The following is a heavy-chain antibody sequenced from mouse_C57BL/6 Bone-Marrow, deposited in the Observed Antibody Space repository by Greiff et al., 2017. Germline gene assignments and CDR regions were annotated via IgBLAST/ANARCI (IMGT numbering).Heavy chain of an antibody. D-gene: IGHD2-4*01. J-gene: IGHJ2*01. Sequence: DVKLQESGPGLVKPSQSLSLTCSVTGYSITSGYYWNWIRQFPGNKLEWMGYISYDGSNNYNPSLKNRISITRDTSKNQFFLKLNSVTTEDTATYYCARGGIYYDYDVDYWGQGTTLTVSS. V-gene: IGHV3-6*01. CDR1: GYSITSGYY. CDR3: ARGGIYYDYDVDY. CDR2: ISYDGSN.